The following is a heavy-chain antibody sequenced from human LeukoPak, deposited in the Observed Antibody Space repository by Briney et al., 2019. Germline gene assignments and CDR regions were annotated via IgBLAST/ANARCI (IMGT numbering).Heavy chain of an antibody. V-gene: IGHV1-18*01. CDR2: ISAYNGNT. CDR3: ARGHGDYGNWYFDL. Sequence: GASVKVSCKASGYTFTSYGISWVRPAPGQGLEWMGWISAYNGNTNYAQKLQGRVTMTTDTSTSTAYMELRSLRSDDTAVYYCARGHGDYGNWYFDLWGRGTLATVSS. J-gene: IGHJ2*01. CDR1: GYTFTSYG. D-gene: IGHD4-17*01.